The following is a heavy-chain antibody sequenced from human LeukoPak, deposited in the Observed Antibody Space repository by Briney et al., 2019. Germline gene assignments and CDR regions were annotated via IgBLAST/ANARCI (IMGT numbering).Heavy chain of an antibody. Sequence: GGSLRLSCAASGFTFSSYAMHWVRQAPGKGLEWVAVISYDGSNKYYADSVKGRFTISRDNSKNTLYLQMNSLRAEDTAVYYCAKGAFGVHRYYYYYMDVWGKGTTVTVSS. D-gene: IGHD3-10*01. CDR3: AKGAFGVHRYYYYYMDV. CDR2: ISYDGSNK. CDR1: GFTFSSYA. J-gene: IGHJ6*03. V-gene: IGHV3-30*04.